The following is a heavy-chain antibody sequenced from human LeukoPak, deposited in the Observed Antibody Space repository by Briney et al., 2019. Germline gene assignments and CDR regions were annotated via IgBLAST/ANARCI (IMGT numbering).Heavy chain of an antibody. V-gene: IGHV3-7*01. CDR2: IKQDGSEK. CDR1: GFTFSSYW. J-gene: IGHJ4*02. D-gene: IGHD3-3*01. CDR3: ARDGPLNYDFWSGPVDY. Sequence: GGSLRLSCAASGFTFSSYWMSWVRQAPGKGLEWVANIKQDGSEKYYVDSVKGRFTISRDNAKNSLYLQMNSLRAEDTAVYYCARDGPLNYDFWSGPVDYWGQGTLVTVSS.